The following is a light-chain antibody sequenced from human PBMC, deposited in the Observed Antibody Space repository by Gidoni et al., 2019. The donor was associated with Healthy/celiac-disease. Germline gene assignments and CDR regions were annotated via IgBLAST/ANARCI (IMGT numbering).Light chain of an antibody. Sequence: HSALPQPASVSGSPGQSITISCTGTSSYVGGYNYVSWYQQHPGKAPKLMIYEVSTRPSGVFNRFSGSKSGNTASLTISGLQAEDEAEYYCSSYTSSSTRRFGGGTKLTVL. J-gene: IGLJ3*02. CDR3: SSYTSSSTRR. V-gene: IGLV2-14*01. CDR1: SSYVGGYNY. CDR2: EVS.